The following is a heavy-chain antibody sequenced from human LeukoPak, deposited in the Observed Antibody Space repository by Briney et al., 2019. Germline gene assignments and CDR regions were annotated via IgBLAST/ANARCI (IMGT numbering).Heavy chain of an antibody. CDR2: MYYTGRT. CDR1: GGSISNYY. Sequence: SETLSLTCSVSGGSISNYYWSWTRQAPGKSLEWLGYMYYTGRTKYNPSLNSRFSISIDMSRSQFSLKLDSVTAADTAVYYCARDRSGDPNWFDPWGQGTLVTVSS. J-gene: IGHJ5*02. CDR3: ARDRSGDPNWFDP. D-gene: IGHD6-25*01. V-gene: IGHV4-59*01.